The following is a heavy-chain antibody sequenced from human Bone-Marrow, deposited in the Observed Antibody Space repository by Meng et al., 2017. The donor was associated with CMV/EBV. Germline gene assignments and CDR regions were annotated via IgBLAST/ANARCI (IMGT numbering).Heavy chain of an antibody. CDR1: GFTFTNHW. D-gene: IGHD2-2*01. J-gene: IGHJ4*02. CDR3: ARDRDGIGIVVVPAAIGY. Sequence: GESLKISCAASGFTFTNHWMTWVRQAPGKGLEWVADIMEDGSQKYYVDSVKGRFTISRDNAKNSLHLHMNSLRAEDTAVYYCARDRDGIGIVVVPAAIGYWGQGTLVTVSS. CDR2: IMEDGSQK. V-gene: IGHV3-7*01.